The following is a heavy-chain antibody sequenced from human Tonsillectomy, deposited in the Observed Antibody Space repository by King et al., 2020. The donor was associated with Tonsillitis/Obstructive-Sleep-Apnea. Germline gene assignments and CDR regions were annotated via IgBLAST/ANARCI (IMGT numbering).Heavy chain of an antibody. CDR1: GFTFSRYA. V-gene: IGHV3-23*04. CDR3: AREGGYGDYFDY. D-gene: IGHD4-17*01. CDR2: ISFTGGST. J-gene: IGHJ4*02. Sequence: VQLVESGGDLVQPGGSLRLSCAASGFTFSRYAMTWVRQAPGKGLEGVATISFTGGSTYYADSLKGRFTISRDNSNNTLFLQMNRLRAEDTALYYCAREGGYGDYFDYWGQGTLVTVSS.